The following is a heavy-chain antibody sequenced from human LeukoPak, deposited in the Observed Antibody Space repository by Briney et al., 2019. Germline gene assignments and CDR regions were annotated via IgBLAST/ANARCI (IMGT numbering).Heavy chain of an antibody. CDR3: TGRSDTGYDVDS. D-gene: IGHD5-12*01. V-gene: IGHV3-73*01. CDR1: GFSFSDSG. Sequence: PGGSLKLSCAASGFSFSDSGMHWVRQASGKGLEWVGRIRSKANSYATAYAASVKGRFTISRDDSKNTAFLQVNSLKTEDTAVYYCTGRSDTGYDVDSWGQGTLVTVSS. J-gene: IGHJ4*02. CDR2: IRSKANSYAT.